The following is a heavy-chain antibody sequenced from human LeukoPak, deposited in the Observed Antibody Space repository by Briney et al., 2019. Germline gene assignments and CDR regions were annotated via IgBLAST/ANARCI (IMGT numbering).Heavy chain of an antibody. Sequence: GGSLRLSCAASGFTFSSYGMHWVRQAPGKGLEWVAVISYDGSNKYYADSVKGRFTISRDNSKNTLYLQMNSLRAEDTAVYYCAKIQGTETYYFDYWGQGTLVTVSS. J-gene: IGHJ4*02. D-gene: IGHD3-10*01. V-gene: IGHV3-30*18. CDR3: AKIQGTETYYFDY. CDR1: GFTFSSYG. CDR2: ISYDGSNK.